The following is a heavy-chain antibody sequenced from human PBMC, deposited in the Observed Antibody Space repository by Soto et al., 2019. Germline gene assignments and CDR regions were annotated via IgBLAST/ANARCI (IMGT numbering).Heavy chain of an antibody. CDR1: GFTFSSYG. D-gene: IGHD3-22*01. J-gene: IGHJ4*02. CDR2: IWYDGSNK. V-gene: IGHV3-33*01. CDR3: ARERRYYDSSGYPYYFDY. Sequence: PGGSLILSCAASGFTFSSYGMHWVRQAPGKGLEWVAVIWYDGSNKYYADSVKGRFTISRDNSKNTLYLQMNSLRAEDTAVYYCARERRYYDSSGYPYYFDYWCQGT.